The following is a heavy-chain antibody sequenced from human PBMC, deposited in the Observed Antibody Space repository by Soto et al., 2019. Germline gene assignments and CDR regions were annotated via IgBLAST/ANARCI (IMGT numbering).Heavy chain of an antibody. V-gene: IGHV3-23*01. CDR2: ITDTGGDA. CDR1: GVTFGSRA. Sequence: GGSLRLSCVASGVTFGSRAMSWVRQAPGEGLQWVSTITDTGGDAKYADSVKGRFTISRDDAKNSLYLQMNSLRAEDTAVYYCARDFWSGYNIRDYYYGMDVWGQGTTVTVSS. J-gene: IGHJ6*02. CDR3: ARDFWSGYNIRDYYYGMDV. D-gene: IGHD3-3*01.